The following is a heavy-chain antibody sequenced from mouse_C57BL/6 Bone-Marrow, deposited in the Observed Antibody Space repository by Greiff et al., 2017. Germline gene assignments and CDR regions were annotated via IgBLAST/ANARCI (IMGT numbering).Heavy chain of an antibody. V-gene: IGHV14-4*01. J-gene: IGHJ2*01. CDR1: GFNIKDDY. CDR3: TTIITTGY. Sequence: EVQVVESGAELVRPGASVKLSCTASGFNIKDDYMHWVKQRPEQGLAWIGWIDPEDGDTEYASKFQGKATITADTSSNTAYLQLSSLTSEDTAVYYCTTIITTGYWGQGTTLTVSS. CDR2: IDPEDGDT. D-gene: IGHD1-2*01.